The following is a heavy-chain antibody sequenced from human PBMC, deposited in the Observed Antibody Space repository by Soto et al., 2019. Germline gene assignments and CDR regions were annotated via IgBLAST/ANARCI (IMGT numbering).Heavy chain of an antibody. CDR3: ARDVGGSSWYHS. Sequence: EVQLVESGGGLVKPGGSLRLSCAASGFTFSSYSMNWVRQAPGKGLEWVSSISSSSSYIYYADSVKGRFTISRDNAKNSLYLQMNSLRAEDTAVYYCARDVGGSSWYHSWGQGTLVTGSS. V-gene: IGHV3-21*01. CDR1: GFTFSSYS. D-gene: IGHD3-16*01. CDR2: ISSSSSYI. J-gene: IGHJ5*01.